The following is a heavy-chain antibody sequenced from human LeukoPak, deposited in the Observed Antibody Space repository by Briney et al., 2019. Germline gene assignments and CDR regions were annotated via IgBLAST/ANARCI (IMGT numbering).Heavy chain of an antibody. V-gene: IGHV1-69*04. CDR1: GGTFSSYA. Sequence: AASVKVSCKASGGTFSSYAISWVRQAPGQGLEWMGRIIPILGIANYAQKFQGRVTITADNSTSTAYMELSSLRSEDTAVYYCVREFSGGYFDYWGQGTLVTVSS. CDR3: VREFSGGYFDY. J-gene: IGHJ4*02. D-gene: IGHD3-16*01. CDR2: IIPILGIA.